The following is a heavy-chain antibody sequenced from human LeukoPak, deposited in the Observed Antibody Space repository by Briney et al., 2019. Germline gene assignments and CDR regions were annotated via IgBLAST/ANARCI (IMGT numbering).Heavy chain of an antibody. D-gene: IGHD3-10*01. V-gene: IGHV3-7*03. J-gene: IGHJ6*04. CDR2: IKQDGSEK. Sequence: GGSLRLSCAASGFTFSSYWMSWVRQAPGKGLEWVANIKQDGSEKYYVDSVKGRFTISRDNAKNPLYLQMNSLRAEDTAVYYCARHAPYGSGSYYRFLGYYYYGMDVWGKGTTVTVSS. CDR1: GFTFSSYW. CDR3: ARHAPYGSGSYYRFLGYYYYGMDV.